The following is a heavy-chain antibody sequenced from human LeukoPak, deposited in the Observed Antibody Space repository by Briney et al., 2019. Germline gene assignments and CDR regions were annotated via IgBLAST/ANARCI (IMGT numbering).Heavy chain of an antibody. CDR2: IYTSGST. CDR1: GDSISSYY. D-gene: IGHD3-10*01. J-gene: IGHJ3*02. CDR3: ARSMVQGVIIVDAFDI. V-gene: IGHV4-4*07. Sequence: SETLSLTCTVSGDSISSYYLSWIRQPAGKGLEWIGRIYTSGSTNYNPSLKSRVTMSVDTSKNQFSLKLSSVTAADTAVYYCARSMVQGVIIVDAFDIWGQGTMVTVSS.